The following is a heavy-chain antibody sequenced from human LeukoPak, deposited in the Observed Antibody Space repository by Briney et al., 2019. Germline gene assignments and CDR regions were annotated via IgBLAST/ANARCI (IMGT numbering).Heavy chain of an antibody. V-gene: IGHV1-2*02. CDR2: INPNSGGT. J-gene: IGHJ4*02. D-gene: IGHD3-22*01. Sequence: ASVKVSCKASGYTFTDCYIHWVRQAPGQGLEWMGWINPNSGGTNSAQQFQGRVTMTTDTSTSTAYMELRSLRSDDTAVYYCASDRGHYYDSSGYYYSDNYFDYWGQGTLVTVSS. CDR1: GYTFTDCY. CDR3: ASDRGHYYDSSGYYYSDNYFDY.